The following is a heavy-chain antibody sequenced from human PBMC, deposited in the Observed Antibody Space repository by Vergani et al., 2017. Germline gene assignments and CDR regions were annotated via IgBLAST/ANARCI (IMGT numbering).Heavy chain of an antibody. Sequence: QLQLQESGPGLVKPSQTLSLTCTVSGGSISSGDYYWSWIRQPPGKGLEWIGYIYYSGSTYYNPFLKSRVTISVDTSKNQFSLKLSSVTAADTAVYYCARADYGGNRYWYFDLWGRGTLVTVSS. CDR1: GGSISSGDYY. J-gene: IGHJ2*01. V-gene: IGHV4-30-4*01. CDR2: IYYSGST. D-gene: IGHD4-23*01. CDR3: ARADYGGNRYWYFDL.